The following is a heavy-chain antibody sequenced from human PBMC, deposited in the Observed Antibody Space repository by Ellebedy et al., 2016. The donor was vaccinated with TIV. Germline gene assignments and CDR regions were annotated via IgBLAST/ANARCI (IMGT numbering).Heavy chain of an antibody. Sequence: SETLSLTXTVHGGSFLGYYWSWIRQSPGKGLQWIGEINPSGGTNYTTSLKSRLTMSIDTSKRQISLNLKSATAADTAVYYCARGRRFSASFHPMMSTFDVWGQGTTVIVSS. J-gene: IGHJ3*01. D-gene: IGHD3-10*01. CDR3: ARGRRFSASFHPMMSTFDV. V-gene: IGHV4-34*01. CDR1: GGSFLGYY. CDR2: INPSGGT.